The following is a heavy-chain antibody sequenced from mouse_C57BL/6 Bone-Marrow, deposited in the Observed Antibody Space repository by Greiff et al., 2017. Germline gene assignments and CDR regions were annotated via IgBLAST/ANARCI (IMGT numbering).Heavy chain of an antibody. V-gene: IGHV5S21*01. CDR3: TRHYSDYAKYFDV. D-gene: IGHD2-13*01. CDR2: INSGGDYI. J-gene: IGHJ1*03. CDR1: GFTFSSYA. Sequence: EVKLVESGEGLVKPGGSLKLSCAASGFTFSSYAMSWVSQTPEKRLEWVAYINSGGDYIYYADTVQGRFTITRDNARNTLYLQMSSLKSEDTAMYYCTRHYSDYAKYFDVWGTGTTVTVSS.